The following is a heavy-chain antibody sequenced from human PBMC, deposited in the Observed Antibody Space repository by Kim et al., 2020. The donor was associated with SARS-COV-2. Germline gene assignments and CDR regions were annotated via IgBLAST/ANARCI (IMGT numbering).Heavy chain of an antibody. CDR2: GNGNT. D-gene: IGHD1-26*01. V-gene: IGHV1-3*01. J-gene: IGHJ4*02. CDR3: VREGWGY. Sequence: GNGNTKYSQKFQGRVTITRDTSASTAYMELSSLRSEDTAVYYCVREGWGYWGQGTLVTVSS.